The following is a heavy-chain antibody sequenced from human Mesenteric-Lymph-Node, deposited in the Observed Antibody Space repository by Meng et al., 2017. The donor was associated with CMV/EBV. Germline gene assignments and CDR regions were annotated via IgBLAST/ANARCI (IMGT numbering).Heavy chain of an antibody. V-gene: IGHV4-34*01. Sequence: SETLSLTCAVYGGSFSGYYWSWIRQPPGKGLEWIGEINHSGSTNYNPSLKSRVTISVDTSKNQFSLKLSSVAAADTAVYYCARDRTMVRTYGMDVWGQGTTVTVSS. CDR3: ARDRTMVRTYGMDV. CDR2: INHSGST. D-gene: IGHD3-10*01. CDR1: GGSFSGYY. J-gene: IGHJ6*02.